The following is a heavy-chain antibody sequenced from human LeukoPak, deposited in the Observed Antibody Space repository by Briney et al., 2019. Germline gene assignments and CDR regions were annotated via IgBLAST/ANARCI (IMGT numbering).Heavy chain of an antibody. D-gene: IGHD4-17*01. CDR2: IRYDGSNK. CDR3: AKDMVGYGDLFDY. V-gene: IGHV3-30*02. CDR1: VFTFSSYG. J-gene: IGHJ4*02. Sequence: PGGSLRLSCAASVFTFSSYGMHWVRQAPGKGLEWVAFIRYDGSNKYYADSVKGRFTISRDNSKNTLYLQMNSLRAEDTAVYYCAKDMVGYGDLFDYWGQGTLVTVSS.